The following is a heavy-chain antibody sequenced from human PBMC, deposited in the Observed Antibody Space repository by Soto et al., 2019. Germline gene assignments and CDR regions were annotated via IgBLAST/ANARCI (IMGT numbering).Heavy chain of an antibody. D-gene: IGHD2-2*01. Sequence: GGSLRLSCAASGFTFSDYGMNWVRQAPGKGLQWVSRISSSGVHTDYADSVKGRFTISRDNGKNSMFLQMDSLGAEDTAMYYCARGLGFCSSTRCSPGYYFDDWGPGTLVTVSS. J-gene: IGHJ4*02. V-gene: IGHV3-21*01. CDR1: GFTFSDYG. CDR2: ISSSGVHT. CDR3: ARGLGFCSSTRCSPGYYFDD.